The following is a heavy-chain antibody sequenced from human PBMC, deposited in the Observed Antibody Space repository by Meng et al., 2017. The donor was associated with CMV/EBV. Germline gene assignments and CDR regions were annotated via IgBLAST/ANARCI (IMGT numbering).Heavy chain of an antibody. CDR2: INPNSGGT. CDR3: AILGYCSGGSCWGAFDI. Sequence: VESGAEVKTPGASVKVSCKASGHSCYGYYMHLLRQAPGQGLEWMGWINPNSGGTNYAQKFQGRVTMTRDTSISTAYTELSRLRSDDTAVYYCAILGYCSGGSCWGAFDIWGQGTMVTVSS. J-gene: IGHJ3*02. V-gene: IGHV1-2*02. CDR1: GHSCYGYY. D-gene: IGHD2-15*01.